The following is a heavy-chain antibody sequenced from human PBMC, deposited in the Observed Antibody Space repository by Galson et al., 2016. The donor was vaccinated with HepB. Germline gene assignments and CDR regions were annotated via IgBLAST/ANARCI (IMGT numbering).Heavy chain of an antibody. D-gene: IGHD6-13*01. CDR3: ARTVSIAAAGGADY. CDR1: GYSFTTYW. J-gene: IGHJ4*02. CDR2: IYPGDSDT. V-gene: IGHV5-51*01. Sequence: QSGAEVKKPGESLKISCKGSGYSFTTYWIGWVRQTPGKGLEWMGMIYPGDSDTRYSPSFQGQVTISADQSINTAYLQWSSLKASDTAMYYCARTVSIAAAGGADYWGQGTLVTVSS.